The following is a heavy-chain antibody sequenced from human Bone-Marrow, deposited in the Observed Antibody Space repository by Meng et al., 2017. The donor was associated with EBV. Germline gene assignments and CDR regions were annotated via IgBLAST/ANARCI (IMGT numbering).Heavy chain of an antibody. CDR1: GFIFSTYS. V-gene: IGHV3-21*01. Sequence: EVQLVVSGXXXXXPXXAXXLSCAASGFIFSTYSINWVRQGPGKGLEWVSSISSSSGDIQYADSVKGRFTISRDNAKNSLYLQMNSLRAEDTAVYYCARPLYGSGSFRFDYWGQGTLVTVYS. CDR2: ISSSSGDI. J-gene: IGHJ4*02. D-gene: IGHD3-10*01. CDR3: ARPLYGSGSFRFDY.